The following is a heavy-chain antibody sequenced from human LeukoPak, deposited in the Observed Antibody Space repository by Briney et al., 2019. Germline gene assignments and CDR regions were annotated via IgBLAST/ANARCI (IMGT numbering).Heavy chain of an antibody. Sequence: SVKVSCKASGGTFSSYAISWVRQAPGQGLEWMGGIIPIFGTANYAQKFQGRVTITADESTSTAYMELSSLRSEDTAVYYCARSRGDGYNWYDYWGQGTLVTVSS. CDR3: ARSRGDGYNWYDY. V-gene: IGHV1-69*13. CDR1: GGTFSSYA. J-gene: IGHJ4*02. CDR2: IIPIFGTA. D-gene: IGHD5-24*01.